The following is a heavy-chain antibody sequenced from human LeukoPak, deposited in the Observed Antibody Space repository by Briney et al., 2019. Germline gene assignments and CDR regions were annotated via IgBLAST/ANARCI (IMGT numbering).Heavy chain of an antibody. D-gene: IGHD2-2*01. CDR3: ARDSDALDY. V-gene: IGHV1-3*01. J-gene: IGHJ4*02. Sequence: ASVKVSCKTSGYTFTSYVVHWVRQAPGQRLEWMGWINAGNGNTKYSQRFQGRVTITRDTSASTTYMELSSLRSEDTAVYYCARDSDALDYWGQGTLVTVSS. CDR1: GYTFTSYV. CDR2: INAGNGNT.